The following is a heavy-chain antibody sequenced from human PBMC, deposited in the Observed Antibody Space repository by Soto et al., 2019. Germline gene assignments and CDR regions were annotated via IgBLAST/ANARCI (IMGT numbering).Heavy chain of an antibody. V-gene: IGHV5-51*01. Sequence: PGESLKISCKGSGYSFSSNWIGWVRQMPGKGLEWMGIIYPGDSDTRYSPSFQGRVTISADKSVSTAYLQWSSLKASDTAMYYCARLDIVVVPAAYYYSGMDVWGQGTTVTVSS. CDR2: IYPGDSDT. CDR3: ARLDIVVVPAAYYYSGMDV. D-gene: IGHD2-2*03. CDR1: GYSFSSNW. J-gene: IGHJ6*02.